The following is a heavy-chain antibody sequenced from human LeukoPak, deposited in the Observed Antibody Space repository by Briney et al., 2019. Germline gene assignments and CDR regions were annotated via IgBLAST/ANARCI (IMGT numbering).Heavy chain of an antibody. D-gene: IGHD3-10*01. J-gene: IGHJ4*02. V-gene: IGHV4-59*01. CDR1: GGSFEHYF. Sequence: SETLSLTCSVSGGSFEHYFWSWIRQPPGKGLEWIGYVYYSGSTDYSPSLRSRLTISADTSKNQFSLKLSSVTAADTAVYYCASHRRSHGSEYWGQGTLVTVSS. CDR2: VYYSGST. CDR3: ASHRRSHGSEY.